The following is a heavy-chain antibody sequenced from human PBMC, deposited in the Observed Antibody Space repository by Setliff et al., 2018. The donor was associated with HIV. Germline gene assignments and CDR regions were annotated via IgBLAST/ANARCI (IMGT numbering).Heavy chain of an antibody. D-gene: IGHD3-3*01. CDR1: GGTFSSYT. V-gene: IGHV1-69*02. CDR2: IIPILGIA. Sequence: SVKVSCKASGGTFSSYTISWVRQAPGQGLEWMGRIIPILGIANYAQKFQGRVTITADKPTSTAYMELSSLRSEDTAVYYCARGESTIFGRIWGQGTMVTVSS. CDR3: ARGESTIFGRI. J-gene: IGHJ3*02.